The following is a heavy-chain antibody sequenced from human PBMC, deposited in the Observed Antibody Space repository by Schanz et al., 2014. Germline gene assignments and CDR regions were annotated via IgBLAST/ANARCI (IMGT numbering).Heavy chain of an antibody. J-gene: IGHJ5*02. D-gene: IGHD2-21*01. CDR1: GFTFSSYG. V-gene: IGHV3-30*19. Sequence: QVQLVESGGGVVQFGRSLRLSCVASGFTFSSYGMHWVRQAPGKGLEWVAVISYDGRNKYYADSVKGRFTISRDNSKNTLYLQMNSLRAEDTAVYYCARDLEGYDGGGGGFDPWGQGTQVTVSS. CDR3: ARDLEGYDGGGGGFDP. CDR2: ISYDGRNK.